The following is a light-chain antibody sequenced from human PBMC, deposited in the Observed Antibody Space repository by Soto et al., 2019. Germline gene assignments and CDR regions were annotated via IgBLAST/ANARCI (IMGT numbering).Light chain of an antibody. J-gene: IGKJ2*01. CDR2: DAS. Sequence: DIQMTQSPSSLSASVGDRVTFTCQASQDISNSLNWYQQKPGKAPKLLTYDASNLGVGDPLRFRGSGSGTVFTFTIRCLHPEEFSTYYWQQYYSRPPTFGLETRL. V-gene: IGKV1-33*01. CDR3: QQYYSRPPT. CDR1: QDISNS.